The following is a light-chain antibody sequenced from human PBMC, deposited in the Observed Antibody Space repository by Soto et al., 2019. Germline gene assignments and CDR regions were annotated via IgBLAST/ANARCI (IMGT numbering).Light chain of an antibody. Sequence: QSVLTQPPSVSGAPGQRVTISCTGSSSNIGAGYDVHWYQQLPGTAPKLLIYGNSNRPSGVPDRFSGYKSGTSASLAITGLQAADEADYYCQSYDSSLSGVVFGGGTKLTVL. J-gene: IGLJ2*01. CDR1: SSNIGAGYD. V-gene: IGLV1-40*01. CDR2: GNS. CDR3: QSYDSSLSGVV.